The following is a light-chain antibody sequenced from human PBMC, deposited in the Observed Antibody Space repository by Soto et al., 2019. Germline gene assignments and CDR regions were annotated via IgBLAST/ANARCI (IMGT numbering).Light chain of an antibody. V-gene: IGKV3-15*01. J-gene: IGKJ1*01. CDR2: GAS. CDR1: QSVSSN. Sequence: EIVMTQSPATLSVSPGERATLSCRASQSVSSNLAWYQQKPGQAPRLLIYGASTRPTGIPARFSGSGSGTDFTLTISSLQSEDFAVYYCQQYNNWPLAFGQGTKVEIK. CDR3: QQYNNWPLA.